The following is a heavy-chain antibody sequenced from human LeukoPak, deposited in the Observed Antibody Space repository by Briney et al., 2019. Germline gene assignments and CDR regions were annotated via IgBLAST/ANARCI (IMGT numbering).Heavy chain of an antibody. CDR3: ARAYGGNSSY. D-gene: IGHD4-23*01. V-gene: IGHV4-59*01. Sequence: SETLSLTCTVSGGSISSYYWSWIRQPPGKGLEWIGYIYYSRSTNYNPSLKSRVTISVDTSKNQFSLKLSSLRSEDTAVYYCARAYGGNSSYWGQGTLVTVSS. CDR2: IYYSRST. CDR1: GGSISSYY. J-gene: IGHJ4*02.